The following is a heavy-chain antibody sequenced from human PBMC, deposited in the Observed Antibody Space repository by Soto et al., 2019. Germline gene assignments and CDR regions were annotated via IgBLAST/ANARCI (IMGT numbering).Heavy chain of an antibody. V-gene: IGHV1-18*01. CDR1: GYTFTVYG. D-gene: IGHD3-16*01. CDR3: ARESSMRGLDY. Sequence: QVQLVQSGAEVKKPGASVKVSCKASGYTFTVYGVNWVRQAPGQGLQWMGWISAYNGNTHYAQKLQGRVTVTTDTSTSTAYMELRSLRSDDTAVYYCARESSMRGLDYWGQGTLVTVSS. CDR2: ISAYNGNT. J-gene: IGHJ4*02.